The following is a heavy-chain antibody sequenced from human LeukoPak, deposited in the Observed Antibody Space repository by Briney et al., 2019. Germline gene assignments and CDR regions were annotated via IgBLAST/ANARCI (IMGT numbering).Heavy chain of an antibody. Sequence: GGSLRLSCAASGFTFSSYSMNWVRQAPGKGLEWVSYISSSSSTIYYADSVKGRFTISRDNSKNTLYLQMNSLRAEDTAVYYCARPPYSARGYFDYWGQGTLVTVSS. J-gene: IGHJ4*02. D-gene: IGHD6-13*01. V-gene: IGHV3-48*01. CDR3: ARPPYSARGYFDY. CDR1: GFTFSSYS. CDR2: ISSSSSTI.